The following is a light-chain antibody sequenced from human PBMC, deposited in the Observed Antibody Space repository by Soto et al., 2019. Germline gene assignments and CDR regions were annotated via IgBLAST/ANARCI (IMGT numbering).Light chain of an antibody. Sequence: AIQLTQSPSSLSASVGDRVTITCRASQGISSALAWYQQKPGKAPKLLIYDASSLESGVPSRCSGSGSGTDFTLTISSLQPEDFATYHCQQFNRYPLVTFGPGTKVDFK. V-gene: IGKV1-13*02. CDR3: QQFNRYPLVT. CDR2: DAS. J-gene: IGKJ3*01. CDR1: QGISSA.